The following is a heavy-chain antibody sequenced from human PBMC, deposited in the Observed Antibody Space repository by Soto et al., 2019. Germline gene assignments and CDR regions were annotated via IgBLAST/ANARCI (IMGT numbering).Heavy chain of an antibody. Sequence: GGSLRLSCAASGFTFSSYGMHWVRQAPGKGLEWVAVISYDGSNKYYADSVKGRFTISRDNSKNTLYLQMNSLRAEDTAVYYCAKDQQQLVLYYGMDVWGQGTTVTVSS. J-gene: IGHJ6*02. D-gene: IGHD6-13*01. CDR1: GFTFSSYG. CDR3: AKDQQQLVLYYGMDV. CDR2: ISYDGSNK. V-gene: IGHV3-30*18.